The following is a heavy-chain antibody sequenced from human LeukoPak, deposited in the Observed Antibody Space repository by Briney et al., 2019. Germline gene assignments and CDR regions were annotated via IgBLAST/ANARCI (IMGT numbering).Heavy chain of an antibody. CDR2: INHSGST. CDR3: ARVAVAATLYYYGMDV. D-gene: IGHD2-15*01. J-gene: IGHJ6*02. V-gene: IGHV4-34*01. Sequence: SETLSLTCAVYGGSFSGYYWSWIRQPPGKGLEWIGEINHSGSTNYNPSLKSRVTISVDTSKNQFSLKLSSVTAADTAVYYCARVAVAATLYYYGMDVWGQGTTVTVSS. CDR1: GGSFSGYY.